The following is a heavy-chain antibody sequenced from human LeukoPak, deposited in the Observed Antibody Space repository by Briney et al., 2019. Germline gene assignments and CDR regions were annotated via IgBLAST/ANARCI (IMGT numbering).Heavy chain of an antibody. V-gene: IGHV4-34*01. CDR2: INDSGTT. CDR3: ARGLDLEGLDY. J-gene: IGHJ4*02. D-gene: IGHD1-1*01. CDR1: GGSFTDYN. Sequence: SETLSLTCAVYGGSFTDYNWTWLRQSPGKGLEWVGEINDSGTTHYNPSLKSRVTISVDTAKHQFSLRMRSLTAADTAVYYCARGLDLEGLDYWGQGTLVTVSS.